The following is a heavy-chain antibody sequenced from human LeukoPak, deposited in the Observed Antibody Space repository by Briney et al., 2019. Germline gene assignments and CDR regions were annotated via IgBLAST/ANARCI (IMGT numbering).Heavy chain of an antibody. CDR1: GFTFSNAW. Sequence: GGSLRLSCAASGFTFSNAWMSWVRQAPGKGLEWVGRIKSKTDGGTTDYAAPVKGRFTISRDDSKTTLYLQMNSLKTEDTAVYYCTTGDYVWGSYRYMDYWGQGTLVTVSS. CDR2: IKSKTDGGTT. CDR3: TTGDYVWGSYRYMDY. J-gene: IGHJ4*02. D-gene: IGHD3-16*02. V-gene: IGHV3-15*01.